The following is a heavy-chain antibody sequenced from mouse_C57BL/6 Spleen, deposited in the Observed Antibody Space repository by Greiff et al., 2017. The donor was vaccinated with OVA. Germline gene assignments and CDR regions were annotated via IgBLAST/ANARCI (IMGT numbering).Heavy chain of an antibody. CDR3: ARDFYYYGSSYSYFDY. J-gene: IGHJ2*01. V-gene: IGHV5-16*01. D-gene: IGHD1-1*01. Sequence: EVKLMESEGGLVQPGSSMKLSCTASGFTFSDYYMAWVRQVPEKGLEWVANINYDGSSTYYLDSLKSRFIISRDNAKNILYLQMSSLKSEDTATYYCARDFYYYGSSYSYFDYWGQGTTLTVSS. CDR2: INYDGSST. CDR1: GFTFSDYY.